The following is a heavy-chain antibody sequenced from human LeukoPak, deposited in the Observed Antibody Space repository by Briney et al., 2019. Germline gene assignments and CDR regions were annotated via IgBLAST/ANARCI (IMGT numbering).Heavy chain of an antibody. V-gene: IGHV4-31*03. D-gene: IGHD2-21*01. CDR1: VGSLNSGVYY. Sequence: SETLSLTCTLSVGSLNSGVYYWSWIRQHPGNGLEWIGYIYYSGSTYYNPSLKSRATISVDTAKNQFSLKLSSVTAADTAVYYCARDIRMAYYYHGMDVWGQGTTVTVSS. CDR3: ARDIRMAYYYHGMDV. CDR2: IYYSGST. J-gene: IGHJ6*02.